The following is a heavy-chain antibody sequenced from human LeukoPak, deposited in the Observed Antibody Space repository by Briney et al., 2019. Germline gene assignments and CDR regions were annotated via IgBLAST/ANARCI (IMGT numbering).Heavy chain of an antibody. CDR3: SRDPNGDYIGAFDM. CDR2: IRGGGGSA. CDR1: GFTFSAYA. Sequence: GGSLRLSCTASGFTFSAYAMMWVRQAPGKGPEWVSAIRGGGGSAFYADSVKGRFTISRDNSKYTLFLQMNSLRAEDTAVYYCSRDPNGDYIGAFDMWGPGTMVTVSS. J-gene: IGHJ3*02. D-gene: IGHD4-17*01. V-gene: IGHV3-23*01.